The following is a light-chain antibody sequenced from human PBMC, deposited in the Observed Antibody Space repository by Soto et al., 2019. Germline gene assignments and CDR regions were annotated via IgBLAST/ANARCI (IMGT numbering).Light chain of an antibody. Sequence: IWLTQSPATLSWSPGKRATLSCGASQNVSNYLIWYQQKPGKAPRLLIYGVSTRATGIPARFSGSGSGTEFTLTISSLESEDFAVYYCQQYNNWPLTFGGGTQVEIK. V-gene: IGKV3D-15*01. CDR3: QQYNNWPLT. CDR1: QNVSNY. CDR2: GVS. J-gene: IGKJ4*01.